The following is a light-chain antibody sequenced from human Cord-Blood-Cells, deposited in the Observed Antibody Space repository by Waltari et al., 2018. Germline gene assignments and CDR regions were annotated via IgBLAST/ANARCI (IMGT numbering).Light chain of an antibody. CDR1: QSPLHRNGNNY. CDR3: MQSLKTLWT. CDR2: LAS. J-gene: IGKJ1*01. Sequence: DIVMTQSPLSLSVTPGESASISCRSSQSPLHRNGNNYLDWYRQKPGQSPQLLIYLASNRASVVPDRFRGSGSGIDVTRKISRAEAEDVGVYYCMQSLKTLWTFNPGPKVAI. V-gene: IGKV2-28*01.